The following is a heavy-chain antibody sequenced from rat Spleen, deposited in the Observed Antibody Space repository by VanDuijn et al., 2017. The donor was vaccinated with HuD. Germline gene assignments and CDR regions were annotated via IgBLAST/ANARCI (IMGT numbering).Heavy chain of an antibody. V-gene: IGHV5-31*01. D-gene: IGHD1-4*01. Sequence: EVQLVESGGGLVQPGGSLKLSCVASGITFTNYWMTWIRQAPGKGLEWIASITNTGDSTYYPDSVKGRFTISRNNAKSILYLQMSSLRYEDTATYYCSPLPGRNLAYWGQGVVVTVSS. CDR3: SPLPGRNLAY. CDR1: GITFTNYW. CDR2: ITNTGDST. J-gene: IGHJ2*01.